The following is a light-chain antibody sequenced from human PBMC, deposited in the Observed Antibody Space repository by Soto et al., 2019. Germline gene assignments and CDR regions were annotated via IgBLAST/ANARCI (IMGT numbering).Light chain of an antibody. V-gene: IGKV1-39*01. Sequence: DIQMTQSPSSLSASVGDRVTITCRASQSISSYLNWYQQKPGKAPKLLISDASSLQSGVPSRFSGSGSGTDFTLTISSLQPEDFATYYCQQSYSIPLTFGGGTKVDI. CDR3: QQSYSIPLT. CDR1: QSISSY. J-gene: IGKJ4*01. CDR2: DAS.